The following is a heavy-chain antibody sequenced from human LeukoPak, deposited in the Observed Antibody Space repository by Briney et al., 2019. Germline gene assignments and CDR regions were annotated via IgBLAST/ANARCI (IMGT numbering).Heavy chain of an antibody. V-gene: IGHV1-18*01. J-gene: IGHJ5*02. CDR3: ARDINGYYYATNGYYPTDL. CDR2: ISVYNGNT. CDR1: GYIFTSYG. Sequence: ASVKVSCKASGYIFTSYGISWVRQAPGQGLEWMGWISVYNGNTNYPQRLQGRVTMTTDTSTTTAYMELRSLRSDDTAVYYCARDINGYYYATNGYYPTDLWGQGTLVTVSS. D-gene: IGHD3-22*01.